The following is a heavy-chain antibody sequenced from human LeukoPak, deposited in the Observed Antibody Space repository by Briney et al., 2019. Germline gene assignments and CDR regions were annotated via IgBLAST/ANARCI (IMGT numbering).Heavy chain of an antibody. D-gene: IGHD3-9*01. CDR2: INPNSGGT. Sequence: ASVKVSCKASGYTFTGYYMHWVRQAPGQGLEWMGWINPNSGGTNYAQKFQGRVTMTRDTSISTAYMELSRLRSDDTAVYYCARDFTGYYPVSDSYYYYYYMDVWGKGTTVTISS. V-gene: IGHV1-2*02. J-gene: IGHJ6*03. CDR1: GYTFTGYY. CDR3: ARDFTGYYPVSDSYYYYYYMDV.